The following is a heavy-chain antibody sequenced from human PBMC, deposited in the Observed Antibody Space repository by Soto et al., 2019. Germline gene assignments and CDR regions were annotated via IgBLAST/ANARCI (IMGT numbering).Heavy chain of an antibody. J-gene: IGHJ6*02. CDR2: IYTSGST. Sequence: SETLSLTCTVSGGSISSYYWSWIRQPAGKGLEWIGRIYTSGSTNYNPSLKSRVTMSVDTSKNQFSLKLSSVTAADTAVYYCAGRHLHYYYYGMDVWGQGTTVTVSS. CDR1: GGSISSYY. V-gene: IGHV4-4*07. CDR3: AGRHLHYYYYGMDV.